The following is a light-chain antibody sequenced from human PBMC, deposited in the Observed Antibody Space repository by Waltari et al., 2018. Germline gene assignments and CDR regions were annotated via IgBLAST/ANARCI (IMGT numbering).Light chain of an antibody. Sequence: DVVMTQSPLSLPVTLGQPASISCRSSQSLVYSDGNTYLNWFHQRPGQSPRRLIYKVSDRDSGVPYRFIGSGSVSDFTLEISRVESDDVGVYYCMQGSHWPYTFGQGTRLDIK. V-gene: IGKV2-30*01. CDR2: KVS. J-gene: IGKJ2*01. CDR3: MQGSHWPYT. CDR1: QSLVYSDGNTY.